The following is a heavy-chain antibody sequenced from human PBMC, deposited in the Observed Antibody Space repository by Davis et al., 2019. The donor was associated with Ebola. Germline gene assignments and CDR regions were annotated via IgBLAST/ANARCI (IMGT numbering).Heavy chain of an antibody. Sequence: GESLKISCAASGFSFNTYNLNWVRQAPGKGLEWISSISSSSAYIYYADSVKGRFTVSRDNAQNALYLQMNSLRAEDTAVYYCARQPTRYCANGVCYPARYGGGYYYGLDVWGRGTPVTVSS. CDR2: ISSSSAYI. J-gene: IGHJ6*02. D-gene: IGHD2-8*01. CDR3: ARQPTRYCANGVCYPARYGGGYYYGLDV. V-gene: IGHV3-21*01. CDR1: GFSFNTYN.